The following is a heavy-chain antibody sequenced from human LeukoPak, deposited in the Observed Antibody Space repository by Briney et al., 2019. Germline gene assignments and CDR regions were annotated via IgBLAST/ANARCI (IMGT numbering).Heavy chain of an antibody. CDR1: GFSFSSYA. CDR3: AKDELHYYDSSGYS. V-gene: IGHV3-23*01. Sequence: GGSLRLSCAASGFSFSSYAMSWVRQAPGKGLEWVSAISGSGGSTYYADSVKGRFTISRDNSKNTRYLQMNSLRAEDTAVYYCAKDELHYYDSSGYSWGQGTLVTVSS. D-gene: IGHD3-22*01. CDR2: ISGSGGST. J-gene: IGHJ5*02.